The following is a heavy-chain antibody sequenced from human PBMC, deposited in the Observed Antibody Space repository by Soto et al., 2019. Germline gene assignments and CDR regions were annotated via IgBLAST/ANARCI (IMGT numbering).Heavy chain of an antibody. D-gene: IGHD6-19*01. CDR3: ATSRTSIAVAGETEYYFDY. Sequence: SQTLSLTCAISGDSVSTNIAAWSWIRQSPSRGLEWLGRTLYRSSKWYNEYAVSVKSRMTINPDTSKNQFSLQLNSVTPEDTAVYYCATSRTSIAVAGETEYYFDYWGQGTLVTVSS. J-gene: IGHJ4*02. CDR1: GDSVSTNIAA. V-gene: IGHV6-1*01. CDR2: TLYRSSKWYN.